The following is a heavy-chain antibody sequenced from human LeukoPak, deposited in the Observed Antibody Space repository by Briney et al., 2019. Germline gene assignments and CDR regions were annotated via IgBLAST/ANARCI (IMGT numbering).Heavy chain of an antibody. CDR3: AREYWNDY. CDR2: IYYSGST. D-gene: IGHD1-1*01. J-gene: IGHJ4*02. Sequence: SETLSLTCTVSGGSINGYYWSWIRQPPGKGLEWIGYIYYSGSTNYNPSLKSRVTISVDTSKNQSSLKLSSVTAADTAVYYCAREYWNDYWGQGSLVTVSS. CDR1: GGSINGYY. V-gene: IGHV4-59*01.